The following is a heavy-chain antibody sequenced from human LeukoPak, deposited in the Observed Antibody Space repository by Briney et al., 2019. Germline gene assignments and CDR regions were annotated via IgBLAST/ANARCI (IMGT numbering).Heavy chain of an antibody. CDR3: AKDPYYDYVWGSYRYTDHFDY. Sequence: PGGSLRLSCAASGFTFTSSAMTWVRQAPGKGLEWVSTISGSGDNTYYANSVKGRFTISRDISKNTLYLQMNSLRAEDTAVYYCAKDPYYDYVWGSYRYTDHFDYWGQGTLVTVSS. J-gene: IGHJ4*02. D-gene: IGHD3-16*02. V-gene: IGHV3-23*01. CDR1: GFTFTSSA. CDR2: ISGSGDNT.